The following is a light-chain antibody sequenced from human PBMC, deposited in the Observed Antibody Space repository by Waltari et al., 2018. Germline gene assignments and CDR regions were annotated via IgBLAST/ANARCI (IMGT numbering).Light chain of an antibody. CDR3: QQGNSSPT. J-gene: IGKJ1*01. CDR1: QSISTY. V-gene: IGKV1-39*01. Sequence: DIQMTQSPSSLSASVGDRVTITCRASQSISTYLNWYQQKPGKAPNLLIYAASTLQRGVPSRFAGKGCGTTFTLTISSLQPEDFAPYYCQQGNSSPTFGPGANVAMK. CDR2: AAS.